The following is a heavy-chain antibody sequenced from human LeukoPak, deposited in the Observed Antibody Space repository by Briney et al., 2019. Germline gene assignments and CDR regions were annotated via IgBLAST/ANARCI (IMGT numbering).Heavy chain of an antibody. CDR1: GFTFKSYG. CDR3: AKERGAEAGTVYFDY. D-gene: IGHD6-13*01. J-gene: IGHJ4*02. V-gene: IGHV3-30*18. Sequence: PGGSLRLSCAASGFTFKSYGMHWVRQAPGKGLEWVAVISFHGSNKNYADSVKGRFTISRDNSKNTLFLQMNSLRPEDTAVYYCAKERGAEAGTVYFDYWGQGTLVTVSS. CDR2: ISFHGSNK.